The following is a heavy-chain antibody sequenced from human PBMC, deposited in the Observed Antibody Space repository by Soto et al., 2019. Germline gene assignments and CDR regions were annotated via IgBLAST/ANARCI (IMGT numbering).Heavy chain of an antibody. CDR1: GYTFTSYY. V-gene: IGHV1-2*04. CDR3: ARGPPYYYGSGSYYKPRYYYYYMDV. D-gene: IGHD3-10*01. CDR2: INPNSGGT. J-gene: IGHJ6*03. Sequence: ASVKVSCKASGYTFTSYYMHWVRQAPGQGLEWMGWINPNSGGTNYAQKFQGWVTMTRDTSISTAYMELSRLRSDDTAVYYCARGPPYYYGSGSYYKPRYYYYYMDVWGKGTTVTVSS.